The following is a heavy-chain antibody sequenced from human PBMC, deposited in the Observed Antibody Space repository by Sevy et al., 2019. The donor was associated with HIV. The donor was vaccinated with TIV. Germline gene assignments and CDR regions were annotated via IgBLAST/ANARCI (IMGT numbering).Heavy chain of an antibody. D-gene: IGHD3-22*01. CDR2: ITSSGSTI. CDR1: GFIFTTYE. J-gene: IGHJ4*02. V-gene: IGHV3-48*03. CDR3: ARARDYYNSVGPYYFDY. Sequence: GGSLRLSCAASGFIFTTYEVNWVRQAPGKGLEWVSYITSSGSTIYYADSVKGRFSISRDNVKNSLYLQMNNLRAEDTAVYYCARARDYYNSVGPYYFDYWGQGTLVTVSS.